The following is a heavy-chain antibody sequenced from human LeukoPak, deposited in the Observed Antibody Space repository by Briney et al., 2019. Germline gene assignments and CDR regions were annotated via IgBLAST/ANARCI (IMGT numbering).Heavy chain of an antibody. CDR1: GYSFTSYW. Sequence: GESLKISCKGSGYSFTSYWIGWVRQMPGKGQEWMGIIYPGDSDTRYSPSFQGQVTISADKSISTAYLQWSSLKASDTAMYYCAKHSSGYYPYFDYWGQGTLVTVSS. J-gene: IGHJ4*02. CDR2: IYPGDSDT. V-gene: IGHV5-51*01. CDR3: AKHSSGYYPYFDY. D-gene: IGHD3-22*01.